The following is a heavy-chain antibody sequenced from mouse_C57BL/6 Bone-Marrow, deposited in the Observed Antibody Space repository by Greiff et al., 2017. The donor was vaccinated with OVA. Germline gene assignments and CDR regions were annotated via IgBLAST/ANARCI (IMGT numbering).Heavy chain of an antibody. J-gene: IGHJ3*01. CDR3: AIYLYYGSSYFAY. V-gene: IGHV1-74*01. D-gene: IGHD1-1*01. Sequence: VQLQQPGAELVKPGASVKVSCKASGYTFTSYWMHWVKQRPGQGLEWIGRIHPSDSDTNYNQKFKGKATLTVDKSSSTAYMQLSSLPSEDSAVYYCAIYLYYGSSYFAYWGQGTLVTVSA. CDR2: IHPSDSDT. CDR1: GYTFTSYW.